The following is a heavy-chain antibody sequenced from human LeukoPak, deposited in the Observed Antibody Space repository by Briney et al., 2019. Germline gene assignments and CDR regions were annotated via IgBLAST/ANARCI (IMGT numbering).Heavy chain of an antibody. D-gene: IGHD3-3*01. CDR1: GYSISRGYY. CDR2: NYHSGST. J-gene: IGHJ5*02. Sequence: SETLSLTCTVSGYSISRGYYWGWIRQPPGKGLEWIGSNYHSGSTYYHPSLKSRVTISVDTSKTQFSLNLRTVTPADTAAYYCARADLALNTGVEEWFDPWGQGTLVTVSS. V-gene: IGHV4-38-2*02. CDR3: ARADLALNTGVEEWFDP.